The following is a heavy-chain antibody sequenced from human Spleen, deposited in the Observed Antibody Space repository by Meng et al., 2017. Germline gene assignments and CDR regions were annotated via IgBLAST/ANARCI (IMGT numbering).Heavy chain of an antibody. CDR2: ISSTST. CDR3: ARPGWAERGWFDP. Sequence: EVQLVESGGGLVKPGGSLRLSCAASGFTFSSYSMNWVRQAPGKGLEWVSSISSTSTYADSVKGRFTISRDNAKNSLYLQMNSLRAEDTAVYYCARPGWAERGWFDPWGQGTLVTVSS. V-gene: IGHV3-21*01. D-gene: IGHD3-16*01. CDR1: GFTFSSYS. J-gene: IGHJ5*02.